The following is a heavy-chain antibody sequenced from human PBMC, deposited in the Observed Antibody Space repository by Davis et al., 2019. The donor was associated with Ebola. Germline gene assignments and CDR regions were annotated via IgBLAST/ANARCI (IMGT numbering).Heavy chain of an antibody. V-gene: IGHV1-46*01. Sequence: ASVKVSCKASGYTFTSYYMHWVRQAPGQGLEWMGIINPSGGSTSYAQKFQGRVTMTRDTSTSTVYMELSSLRSEDTAVYYCARDPHYYGSGRNYYGMDVWGQGTTVTVSS. CDR2: INPSGGST. CDR1: GYTFTSYY. J-gene: IGHJ6*02. CDR3: ARDPHYYGSGRNYYGMDV. D-gene: IGHD3-10*01.